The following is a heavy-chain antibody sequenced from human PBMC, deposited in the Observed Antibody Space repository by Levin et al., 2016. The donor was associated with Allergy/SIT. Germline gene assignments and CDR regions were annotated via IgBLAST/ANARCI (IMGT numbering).Heavy chain of an antibody. J-gene: IGHJ4*02. CDR3: ARGGGSLKIH. V-gene: IGHV4-59*12. D-gene: IGHD2-15*01. CDR1: GGSISSYY. Sequence: GSLRLSCTVSGGSISSYYWSWIRQPPGKGLEWIGYIYYSGSTNYNPSLKSRVTISVDKSKNQFSLKLSSVTAADTAVYYCARGGGSLKIHWGQGTLVTVSS. CDR2: IYYSGST.